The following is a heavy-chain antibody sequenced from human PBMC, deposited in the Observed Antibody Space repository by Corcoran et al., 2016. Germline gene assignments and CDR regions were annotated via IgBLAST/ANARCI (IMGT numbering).Heavy chain of an antibody. Sequence: EVQLVESGGGLVKPGGSLRLSCAASGFTFSNAWMNWVRQAPEKGLEWVGRIKSKTAGGTTDFAAPGKGRSTISSDESKNTLYLQMNSLKTDDTAVYYCTAWFGPRGYWGQGTLVTVSS. J-gene: IGHJ4*02. CDR3: TAWFGPRGY. D-gene: IGHD3-10*01. CDR1: GFTFSNAW. CDR2: IKSKTAGGTT. V-gene: IGHV3-15*07.